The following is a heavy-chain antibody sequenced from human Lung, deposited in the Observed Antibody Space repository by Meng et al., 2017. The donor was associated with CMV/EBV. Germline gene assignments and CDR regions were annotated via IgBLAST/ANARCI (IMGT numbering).Heavy chain of an antibody. CDR2: ISYDGSNK. Sequence: GGSLRLXCAASGFTFSSYAMHWVRQAPGKGLEWVAVISYDGSNKYYADSVKGRFTISRDNSKNTLYLQMNSLRAEDTAVYYCARDMYYDFWSGYYSRGGDYYYGMDVWGQGTTVTVS. V-gene: IGHV3-30*04. J-gene: IGHJ6*02. CDR3: ARDMYYDFWSGYYSRGGDYYYGMDV. D-gene: IGHD3-3*01. CDR1: GFTFSSYA.